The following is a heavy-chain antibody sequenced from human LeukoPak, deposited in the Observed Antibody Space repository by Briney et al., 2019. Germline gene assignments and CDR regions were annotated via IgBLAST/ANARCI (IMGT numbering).Heavy chain of an antibody. V-gene: IGHV4-4*07. CDR1: GGSISSYY. J-gene: IGHJ5*02. CDR3: ARDSGTTGEVKFDP. D-gene: IGHD1-7*01. CDR2: IYVTGST. Sequence: SETLSLTCTVSGGSISSYYWSWIRQPAGKALEWIGRIYVTGSTTYNPSLESRVTMSLDTSKNHFSLKLRSVNAADTAVYYCARDSGTTGEVKFDPWGQGTLVTVSS.